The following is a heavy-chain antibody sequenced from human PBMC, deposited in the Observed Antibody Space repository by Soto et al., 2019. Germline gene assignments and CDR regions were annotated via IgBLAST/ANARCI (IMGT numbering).Heavy chain of an antibody. CDR2: FDPEDGGT. D-gene: IGHD2-8*01. J-gene: IGHJ6*02. V-gene: IGHV1-24*01. CDR3: ARGDSTDCSNGVCSFFYNHDMDV. Sequence: GASVKFSCKVSGYTLTELSMHWVRQAPGKGLEWMGGFDPEDGGTSTAQKFQGWVTMTTDTSISTASMELTRLTSDDTAIYYCARGDSTDCSNGVCSFFYNHDMDVWGQGTTVTVSS. CDR1: GYTLTELS.